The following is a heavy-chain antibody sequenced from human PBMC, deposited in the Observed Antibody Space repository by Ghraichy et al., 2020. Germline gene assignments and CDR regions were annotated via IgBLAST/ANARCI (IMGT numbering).Heavy chain of an antibody. Sequence: APVKVSCKASGYTFTSYDINWVRQATGQGLEWMGWMNPNSGNTGYAQKFQGRVTMTRNTSISTAYMELSSLRSEDTAVYYCARVLQIGEWFGELAYYYYGMDVWGQGTTVTVSS. CDR2: MNPNSGNT. J-gene: IGHJ6*02. V-gene: IGHV1-8*01. D-gene: IGHD3-10*01. CDR3: ARVLQIGEWFGELAYYYYGMDV. CDR1: GYTFTSYD.